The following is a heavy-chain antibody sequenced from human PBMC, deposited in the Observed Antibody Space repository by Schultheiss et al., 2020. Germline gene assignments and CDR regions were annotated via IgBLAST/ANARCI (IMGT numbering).Heavy chain of an antibody. CDR1: GFTFSYYY. CDR3: ARDDGGWYLHYYYYGMDV. CDR2: ISSSSSYI. J-gene: IGHJ6*02. V-gene: IGHV3-21*01. D-gene: IGHD6-19*01. Sequence: GGSLRLSCAASGFTFSYYYMSGVRQAPGKGLEWVSSISSSSSYIYYADSVKCRFTISRDNAKNSLYLQMNSLRAEDTAVYYCARDDGGWYLHYYYYGMDVWGQGTTVTVSS.